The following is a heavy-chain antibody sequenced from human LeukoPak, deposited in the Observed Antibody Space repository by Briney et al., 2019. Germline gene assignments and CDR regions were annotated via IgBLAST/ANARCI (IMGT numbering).Heavy chain of an antibody. Sequence: PGRSLRLSCAASGFTFSSYAMHWVRQAPGKGLEWVAVISYDGSNKYYADSVKGRLTISRDNSKNTLYLQMNSLRAEDTAVYYCARDHAAAGTGSFDYWGQGTLVTVSS. CDR2: ISYDGSNK. CDR1: GFTFSSYA. V-gene: IGHV3-30*04. J-gene: IGHJ4*02. CDR3: ARDHAAAGTGSFDY. D-gene: IGHD6-13*01.